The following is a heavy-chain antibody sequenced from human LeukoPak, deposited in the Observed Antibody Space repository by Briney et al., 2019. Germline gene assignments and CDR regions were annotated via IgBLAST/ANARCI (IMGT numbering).Heavy chain of an antibody. CDR3: ARFQNDGDPRGTFDP. V-gene: IGHV4-31*03. D-gene: IGHD4-17*01. J-gene: IGHJ5*02. CDR1: GGSIRTGGYY. CDR2: IYYSGST. Sequence: PSQTLSLTCTVSGGSIRTGGYYWSWIRQQSGKGLERIGYIYYSGSTYYNPSLKSRASVSIDTSKNQFSLKLSSVTAADTAVYYCARFQNDGDPRGTFDPWGQGTLVTVSS.